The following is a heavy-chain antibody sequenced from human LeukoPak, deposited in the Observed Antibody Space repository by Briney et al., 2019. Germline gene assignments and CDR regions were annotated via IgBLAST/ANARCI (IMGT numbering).Heavy chain of an antibody. D-gene: IGHD6-13*01. CDR3: ARDSFSSSWDKDAFDI. Sequence: ASVKVSCKASGYTFTGYYMHWVRQAPGQGLEWMGRINPNSGGTNYAQKFQGRVTISVDTSKNQFSLKLSSVTAADTAVYYCARDSFSSSWDKDAFDIWGQGTMVTVSS. CDR2: INPNSGGT. V-gene: IGHV1-2*06. J-gene: IGHJ3*02. CDR1: GYTFTGYY.